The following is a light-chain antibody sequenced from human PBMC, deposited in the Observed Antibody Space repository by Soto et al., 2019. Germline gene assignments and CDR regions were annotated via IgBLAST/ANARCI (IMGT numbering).Light chain of an antibody. CDR2: RNN. CDR3: AAWDDSLRSVV. Sequence: QSVLTQPPSASGTPGQRVTISCSGSLSNIGSNFIYWYQQLPGSAPKLLINRNNERPSGVPDRFSGSKSGTSASLAISGLRAEDEADYHCAAWDDSLRSVVFGGGTKVT. J-gene: IGLJ6*01. V-gene: IGLV1-47*01. CDR1: LSNIGSNF.